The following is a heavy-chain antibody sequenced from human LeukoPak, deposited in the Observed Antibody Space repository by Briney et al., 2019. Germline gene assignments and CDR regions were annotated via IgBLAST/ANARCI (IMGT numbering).Heavy chain of an antibody. D-gene: IGHD5-24*01. CDR2: ISSSSSYI. CDR1: GFTFSSYS. CDR3: ARVAKLQDSYYYYMDV. V-gene: IGHV3-21*01. J-gene: IGHJ6*03. Sequence: GGSVRLSCAASGFTFSSYSMNWVRQAPGKGLEWVSSISSSSSYIYYADSVKGRFTISRDNAKNSLYLQMNSLRAEDTAVYYCARVAKLQDSYYYYMDVWGKGTTVTVSS.